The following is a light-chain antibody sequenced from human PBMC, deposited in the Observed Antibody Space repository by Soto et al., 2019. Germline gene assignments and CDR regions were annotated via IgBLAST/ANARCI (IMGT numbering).Light chain of an antibody. J-gene: IGLJ1*01. V-gene: IGLV2-8*01. Sequence: QSVRTQPPSASGSPGQSVTISCTGTKNDIGVYDFVSWYQHHPGKAPRLIIYEVVQRPSGVPDRFSGSKSGNTASLTVSGLQAADEADYFCKSYAGSNTDVFGSGTKVTVL. CDR1: KNDIGVYDF. CDR3: KSYAGSNTDV. CDR2: EVV.